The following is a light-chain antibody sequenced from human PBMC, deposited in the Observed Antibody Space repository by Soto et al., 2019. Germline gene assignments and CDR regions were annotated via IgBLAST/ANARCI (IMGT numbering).Light chain of an antibody. V-gene: IGLV9-49*01. CDR2: VGTGGIVG. CDR3: GADHGSGSNVV. Sequence: QLVLTQPPSASASLGASVTLTCTLSSGYSNYKVDWYQQIPGKGTRLVMRVGTGGIVGSKGDDLPDRFSVLGSGLNRYLTTKTVQEEDESAYHCGADHGSGSNVVFGGGTKLTVL. CDR1: SGYSNYK. J-gene: IGLJ2*01.